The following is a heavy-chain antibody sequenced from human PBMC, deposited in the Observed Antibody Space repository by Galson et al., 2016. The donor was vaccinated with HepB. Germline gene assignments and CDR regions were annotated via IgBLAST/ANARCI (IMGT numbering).Heavy chain of an antibody. Sequence: SGAEVKKPGESLTISCKASGYTFTDYWIGWLRLVPGKGLEWLGIIYAGDSDTRYNPSFQGQVSISGDKSISTSYVQWSSLRASDSAMYYCARLFCTGTNCAYPRGFDPWGQGTLVTVSS. CDR3: ARLFCTGTNCAYPRGFDP. D-gene: IGHD2-2*01. CDR2: IYAGDSDT. V-gene: IGHV5-51*01. J-gene: IGHJ5*02. CDR1: GYTFTDYW.